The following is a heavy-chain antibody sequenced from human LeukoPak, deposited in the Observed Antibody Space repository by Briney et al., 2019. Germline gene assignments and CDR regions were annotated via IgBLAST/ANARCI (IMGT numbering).Heavy chain of an antibody. V-gene: IGHV1-8*01. CDR3: ARNEYGTGWFDH. CDR1: GYTFTNYD. J-gene: IGHJ5*02. D-gene: IGHD2-8*02. CDR2: MTPSSGKT. Sequence: ASVKVSCKASGYTFTNYDINWVRQAAGQGLEWMGWMTPSSGKTGYAQKFQGRVTVTRDTSTSTAYMELSSLTSEDTAVYYCARNEYGTGWFDHWGQGTVVTVSS.